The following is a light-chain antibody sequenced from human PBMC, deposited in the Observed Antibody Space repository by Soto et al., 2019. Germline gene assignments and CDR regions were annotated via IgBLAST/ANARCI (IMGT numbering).Light chain of an antibody. V-gene: IGKV1-39*01. CDR2: AAS. J-gene: IGKJ4*01. Sequence: DIQMTQSPSSLSASVGDRVIITCRTSQSISNYLNWYQHKPGKAPKVLISAASNLQSGVPSRFSGSVSGTVFTLTISSLQPEDFATYFCQQSYTLSPLTFGGGTKVEIK. CDR3: QQSYTLSPLT. CDR1: QSISNY.